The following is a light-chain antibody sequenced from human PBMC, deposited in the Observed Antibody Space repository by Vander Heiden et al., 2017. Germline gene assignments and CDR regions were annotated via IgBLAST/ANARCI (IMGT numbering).Light chain of an antibody. J-gene: IGKJ4*01. CDR1: QSVSSY. Sequence: EIVLTQSPATLSLSPGERATLSCRASQSVSSYLAWYQQKPGQAPRLLIYDASNSATGSPDRFSGSGSGTDFTRTISSREPEDFAVYYCEQRSNGHTFGCRIRVEIQ. CDR3: EQRSNGHT. CDR2: DAS. V-gene: IGKV3-11*01.